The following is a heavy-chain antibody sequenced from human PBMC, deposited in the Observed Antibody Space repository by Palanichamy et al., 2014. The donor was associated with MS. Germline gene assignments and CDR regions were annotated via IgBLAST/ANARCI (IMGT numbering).Heavy chain of an antibody. CDR2: IDGAGGST. CDR3: ARGGSGSTYGYGDY. Sequence: EVQLVESGGGLVQPGGSLRLSCVGSGFTFSTYWMHWVRQAPGKGLVWVSRIDGAGGSTNYADSVRGRFTISRDNAKNTLYLQMNSLRAEDTAVYFCARGGSGSTYGYGDYWGQGSLVTVSS. CDR1: GFTFSTYW. D-gene: IGHD5-18*01. V-gene: IGHV3-74*01. J-gene: IGHJ4*02.